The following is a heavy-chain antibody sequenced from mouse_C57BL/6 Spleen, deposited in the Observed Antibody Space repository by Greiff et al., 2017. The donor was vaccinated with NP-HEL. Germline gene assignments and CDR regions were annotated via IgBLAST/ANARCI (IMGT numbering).Heavy chain of an antibody. CDR2: INPNNGGT. V-gene: IGHV1-22*01. D-gene: IGHD2-5*01. Sequence: VHVKQSGPELVKPGASVKMSCKASGYTFTDYNMHWVKQSHGKSLEWIGYINPNNGGTSYNQKFKGKATLTVNKSSSTAYMELRSLTSEDSAVYYCARESNYVYAMDYWGQGTSVTVSS. CDR3: ARESNYVYAMDY. J-gene: IGHJ4*01. CDR1: GYTFTDYN.